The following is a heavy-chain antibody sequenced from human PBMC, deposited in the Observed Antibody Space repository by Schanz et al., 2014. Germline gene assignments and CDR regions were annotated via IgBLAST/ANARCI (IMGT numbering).Heavy chain of an antibody. D-gene: IGHD2-2*01. J-gene: IGHJ5*02. CDR2: IYYSGNT. CDR3: ARQNLGYCSSTDCKNWFDP. CDR1: GGSISTSNHY. Sequence: QLQLQESGPGLVKPLETLSLTCTVSGGSISTSNHYWGWIRQPPGKGLEWIGSIYYSGNTYYNPPLRSRVTCSEDPSKTHFPRKLSSVTAADTAVYYCARQNLGYCSSTDCKNWFDPWGQGTLVTVSS. V-gene: IGHV4-39*01.